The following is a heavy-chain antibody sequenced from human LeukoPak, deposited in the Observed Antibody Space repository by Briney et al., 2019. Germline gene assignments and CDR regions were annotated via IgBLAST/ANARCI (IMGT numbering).Heavy chain of an antibody. CDR2: INLDGSDK. Sequence: GGSLRLSCAASEFTFSRYGMHWVRQAPGKGLEWVGNINLDGSDKYYGDSVKGRFTISRDNAKNSLYLQMNSLRAEDTAVYYCARDTRYFDYWGQGNMVTVSS. CDR3: ARDTRYFDY. V-gene: IGHV3-7*01. J-gene: IGHJ4*02. CDR1: EFTFSRYG.